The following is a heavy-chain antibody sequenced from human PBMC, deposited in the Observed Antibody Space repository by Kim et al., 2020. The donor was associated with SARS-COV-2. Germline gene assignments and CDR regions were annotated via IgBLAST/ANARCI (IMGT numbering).Heavy chain of an antibody. CDR2: IKQDGSEK. J-gene: IGHJ5*02. Sequence: GGSLRLSCAASGFTFRSYWMTWVRQAPGKGLEWVANIKQDGSEKYYVDSVKGRFTISRDNAKNSLYLQLNSLRVEDTAVYYCVRSRSACAWGQGTLVTVSS. CDR3: VRSRSACA. CDR1: GFTFRSYW. D-gene: IGHD3-3*01. V-gene: IGHV3-7*01.